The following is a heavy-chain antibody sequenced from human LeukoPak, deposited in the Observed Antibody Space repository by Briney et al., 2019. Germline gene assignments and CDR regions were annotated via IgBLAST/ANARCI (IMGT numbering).Heavy chain of an antibody. Sequence: GGSLRLSCAASGFTFSSYSMNWVRQAPGKGLEWVSSISSSSSYIYYADSVKGRFAISRDNAKNSLYLQMNSLRAEDTAVYYCAGSYSSSSLWYFDLWGRGTLVTVSS. CDR3: AGSYSSSSLWYFDL. CDR1: GFTFSSYS. CDR2: ISSSSSYI. J-gene: IGHJ2*01. D-gene: IGHD6-6*01. V-gene: IGHV3-21*01.